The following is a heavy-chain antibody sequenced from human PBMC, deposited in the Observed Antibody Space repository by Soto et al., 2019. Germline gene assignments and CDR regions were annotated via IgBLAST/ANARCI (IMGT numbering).Heavy chain of an antibody. CDR1: GDSISRDSYY. V-gene: IGHV4-39*01. CDR2: VYYSGRT. CDR3: ARQSSGYTYGGGFDY. J-gene: IGHJ4*02. Sequence: TLSLTCAVPGDSISRDSYYRGWIRQPPGKGLECIGSVYYSGRTYYNPSLESRVTISVDTSKSQFSLNLRSVTAADTAVYYCARQSSGYTYGGGFDYWGQGTLVTVSS. D-gene: IGHD5-18*01.